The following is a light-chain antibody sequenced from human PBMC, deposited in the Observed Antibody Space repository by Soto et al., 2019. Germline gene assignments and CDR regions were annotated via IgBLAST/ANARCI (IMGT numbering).Light chain of an antibody. CDR3: CSYAGSSTVV. Sequence: QSALTQPASVSGSPGQSITISCTGTSSDVGSYNLVSWYQQHPGKAPKLMIYEGSKRPSGVSNRVSGSKSGNTASLTISGLQAEEEADYYCCSYAGSSTVVFGGGTKVTVL. J-gene: IGLJ2*01. V-gene: IGLV2-23*01. CDR2: EGS. CDR1: SSDVGSYNL.